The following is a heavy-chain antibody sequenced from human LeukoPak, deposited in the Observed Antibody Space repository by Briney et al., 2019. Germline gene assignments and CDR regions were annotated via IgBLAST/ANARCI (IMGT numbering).Heavy chain of an antibody. J-gene: IGHJ6*03. CDR1: GFSVSSNF. CDR3: ARDGYGNNYMDV. Sequence: GGSLRLSCAASGFSVSSNFMSWVRQAPGKGLEWVSVIYSGGTAYYADSVKGRFTISRDNSKNTLSLQMNNLRAEDTAVYYCARDGYGNNYMDVWGKGTTVTVSS. V-gene: IGHV3-53*01. D-gene: IGHD5-12*01. CDR2: IYSGGTA.